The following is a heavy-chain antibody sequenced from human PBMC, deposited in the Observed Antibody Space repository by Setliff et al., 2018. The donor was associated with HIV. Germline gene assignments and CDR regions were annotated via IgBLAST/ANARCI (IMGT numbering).Heavy chain of an antibody. V-gene: IGHV4-61*02. CDR1: GDSISSGYY. CDR3: AQLGMVDDFDY. J-gene: IGHJ4*02. CDR2: VSSRGDT. D-gene: IGHD1-1*01. Sequence: SETLSLTCTVSGDSISSGYYWSWIRQPAGKGLEWIGRVSSRGDTNYNPSLKSRVTISMDTSKNQFSLKLNSVTAADTAVYYCAQLGMVDDFDYWGQGTLVTSPQ.